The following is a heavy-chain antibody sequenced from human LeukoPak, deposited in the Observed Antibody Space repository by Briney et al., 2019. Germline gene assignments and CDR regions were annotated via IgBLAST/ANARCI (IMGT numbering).Heavy chain of an antibody. CDR2: IIPIVGTA. D-gene: IGHD1-14*01. CDR1: GGTFTSYA. CDR3: AREGGPEEPPTGFDI. Sequence: SVKVSCKASGGTFTSYAISWVRQAPGHGRECMGGIIPIVGTANYAQKLQGRVTIPAAKSTRTAYMKLSSLRSEVTAVYSCAREGGPEEPPTGFDIWGPGAMVTASS. J-gene: IGHJ3*02. V-gene: IGHV1-69*06.